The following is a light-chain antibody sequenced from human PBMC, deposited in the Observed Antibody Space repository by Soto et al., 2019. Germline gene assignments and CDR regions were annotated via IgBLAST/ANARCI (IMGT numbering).Light chain of an antibody. V-gene: IGKV1-39*01. CDR3: QQYSSFST. Sequence: DIQMTQSPSSLSASVGDRVTITCRASQSIANYLNWYQQKPGTAPKLLIFAASSLQSGVPSRLSGSGSGTDFTLTISSLQPEDFATYHCQQYSSFSTFGQGTKVDIK. CDR1: QSIANY. CDR2: AAS. J-gene: IGKJ1*01.